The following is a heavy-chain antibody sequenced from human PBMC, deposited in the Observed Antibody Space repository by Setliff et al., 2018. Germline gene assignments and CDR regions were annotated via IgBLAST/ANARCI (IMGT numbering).Heavy chain of an antibody. CDR3: ARGRRITMIVVPPGVFDI. Sequence: PSETLSLTCAVYGGSFSGYYWSWIRQPPGKGPEWIGEIDKSGITNYNPSLKGRVTISIDTSKNQFSLRLSSVTATDTAVYYCARGRRITMIVVPPGVFDIWGQGTMVTVSS. D-gene: IGHD3-22*01. V-gene: IGHV4-34*01. J-gene: IGHJ3*02. CDR2: IDKSGIT. CDR1: GGSFSGYY.